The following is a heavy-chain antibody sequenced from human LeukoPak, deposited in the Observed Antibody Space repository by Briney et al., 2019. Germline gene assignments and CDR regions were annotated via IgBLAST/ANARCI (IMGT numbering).Heavy chain of an antibody. CDR2: ISYGGNNQ. J-gene: IGHJ4*02. D-gene: IGHD3-22*01. Sequence: GGSLRLSCGASGFTFSRYAMNWVRQAPGQGLEWVAIISYGGNNQYYAESVKGRFTISRDNTKNTVYLQMNSLRPEDTAVYYCARAPDSSGYYYYFDYWGQGALVTVAS. CDR3: ARAPDSSGYYYYFDY. V-gene: IGHV3-30-3*01. CDR1: GFTFSRYA.